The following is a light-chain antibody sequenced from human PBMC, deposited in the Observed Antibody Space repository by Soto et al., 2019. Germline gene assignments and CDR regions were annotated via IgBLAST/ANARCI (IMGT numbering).Light chain of an antibody. CDR1: SSDIGTYNF. CDR3: SSYTTSSTRV. V-gene: IGLV2-14*02. CDR2: EGT. Sequence: QSALTQPASVSGSPGQSITISCTGSSSDIGTYNFVSWYQHYPGTAPKLVIYEGTRRPPEVSNRFSGSKSGSTASLSISGLQAEDEADYYCSSYTTSSTRVFGTGTKLTVL. J-gene: IGLJ1*01.